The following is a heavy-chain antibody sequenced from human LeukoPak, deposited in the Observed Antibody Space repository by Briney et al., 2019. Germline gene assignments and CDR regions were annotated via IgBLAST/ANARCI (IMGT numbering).Heavy chain of an antibody. D-gene: IGHD3-22*01. CDR2: IKQDGSDK. J-gene: IGHJ4*02. CDR1: GLTFSSYW. V-gene: IGHV3-7*04. CDR3: ARDYDSSGYSVRFEY. Sequence: PGGSLRLSCAAAGLTFSSYWMSWVRQAPGKGLEWVANIKQDGSDKYYVDSVKGRFTITRDNAKNSLYLQMNSLRAEDTAVYYCARDYDSSGYSVRFEYWGQGTLVTVSS.